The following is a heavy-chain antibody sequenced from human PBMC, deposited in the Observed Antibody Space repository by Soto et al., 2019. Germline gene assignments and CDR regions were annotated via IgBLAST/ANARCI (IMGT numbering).Heavy chain of an antibody. D-gene: IGHD3-10*01. J-gene: IGHJ6*02. Sequence: ASVKVSCKVSGYTLTELSMHWVRQAPGKGLEWMGGFDPEDGETIYAQKFQGRVTMTEDTSTDTAYMELSSLRSEDTAVYYCATDRMVRGVIEGYYYYGMDVWGQGTTLTVSS. V-gene: IGHV1-24*01. CDR3: ATDRMVRGVIEGYYYYGMDV. CDR2: FDPEDGET. CDR1: GYTLTELS.